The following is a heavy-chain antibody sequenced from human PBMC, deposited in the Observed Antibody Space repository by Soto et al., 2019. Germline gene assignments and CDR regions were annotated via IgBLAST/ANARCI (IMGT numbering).Heavy chain of an antibody. CDR1: GYSFAGYW. J-gene: IGHJ4*02. V-gene: IGHV5-10-1*01. D-gene: IGHD3-22*01. CDR2: IDPSDSQT. Sequence: GESLKISCKGSGYSFAGYWITWVRQKPGKGLEWLGRIDPSDSQTYYSPSFRGHVTISVTKSITTVFLQWSSPRASDTAMYYCARQIYDSDTGPNFQYYFDSWGQGTPVTVSS. CDR3: ARQIYDSDTGPNFQYYFDS.